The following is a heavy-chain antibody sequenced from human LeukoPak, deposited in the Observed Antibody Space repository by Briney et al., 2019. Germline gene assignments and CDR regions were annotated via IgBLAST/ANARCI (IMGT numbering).Heavy chain of an antibody. CDR1: GYTFTNYG. Sequence: ASVKVSCKASGYTFTNYGITWVRQAPGQGLEWMGWVSGDSSNTNLAQRFQARVTMTTDTSTNTAYMELRSLKSDDTAVCYCGRDLLGCSGGACYSSDFWGQGTQVTVSS. CDR2: VSGDSSNT. D-gene: IGHD2-15*01. CDR3: GRDLLGCSGGACYSSDF. V-gene: IGHV1-18*01. J-gene: IGHJ4*02.